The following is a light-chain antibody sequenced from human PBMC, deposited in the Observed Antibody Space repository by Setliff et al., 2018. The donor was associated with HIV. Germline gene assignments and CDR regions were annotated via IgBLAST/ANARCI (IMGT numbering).Light chain of an antibody. Sequence: QSALTQPPSVSGAPGQRVTLSCTGSRSNIRSPYDVHWYQQLPGAAPKLLIYANDNRPSGVTDRFSGSRSGTSASLAIAGLQAEDEADYYCQSYDNILSGYVFGPGTKVTVL. CDR3: QSYDNILSGYV. CDR2: AND. CDR1: RSNIRSPYD. J-gene: IGLJ1*01. V-gene: IGLV1-40*01.